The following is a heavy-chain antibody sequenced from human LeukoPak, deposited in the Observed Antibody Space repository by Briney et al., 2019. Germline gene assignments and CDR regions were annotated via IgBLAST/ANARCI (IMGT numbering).Heavy chain of an antibody. CDR1: GFTFDDYA. CDR3: AKDFKQWLVPYYFDY. D-gene: IGHD6-19*01. J-gene: IGHJ4*02. V-gene: IGHV3-9*01. CDR2: ISWNSGSI. Sequence: GGSLRLSCAASGFTFDDYAMHWVRQAPGKGLEWVSGISWNSGSIGYADSVKGRFTISRDNAKNSLYLQMNSLRAEDTALYYCAKDFKQWLVPYYFDYWGQGTLVTASS.